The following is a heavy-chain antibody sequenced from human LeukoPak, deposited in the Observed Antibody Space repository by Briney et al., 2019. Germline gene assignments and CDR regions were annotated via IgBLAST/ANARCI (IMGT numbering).Heavy chain of an antibody. D-gene: IGHD1-1*01. CDR2: IIPIFGTA. Sequence: SVKVSCKASGGTFSSYAISWVRQAPGHGLEWMGGIIPIFGTANYAQKFQGRVTITADKSTSTAYMELSSLRSEDTAVYYCAMGAYNWNDVPYYDGMDVWGKGTTVTVSS. J-gene: IGHJ6*04. CDR3: AMGAYNWNDVPYYDGMDV. V-gene: IGHV1-69*06. CDR1: GGTFSSYA.